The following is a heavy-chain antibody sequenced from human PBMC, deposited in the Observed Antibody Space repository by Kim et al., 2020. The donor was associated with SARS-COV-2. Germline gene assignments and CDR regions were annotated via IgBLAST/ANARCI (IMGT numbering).Heavy chain of an antibody. V-gene: IGHV3-23*01. CDR1: GFSLNNFG. CDR2: IDDTGGNT. J-gene: IGHJ4*02. CDR3: AKKSTSRWESYLDH. D-gene: IGHD6-13*01. Sequence: GGSLRLSCAASGFSLNNFGMTWVRQAPGKGLEWVSSIDDTGGNTFYADSVKGRFTISRDTSKNTLFLQMNSLRAEDTAVYHCAKKSTSRWESYLDHWGQG.